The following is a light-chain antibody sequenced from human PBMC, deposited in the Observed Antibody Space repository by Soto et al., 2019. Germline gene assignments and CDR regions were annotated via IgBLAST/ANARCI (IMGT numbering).Light chain of an antibody. CDR1: QSVSGN. J-gene: IGKJ4*01. CDR3: QQYGSSPLT. CDR2: GAS. Sequence: EIVMTQSPATLSVSPGERATLSCRASQSVSGNLAWYQQQPGQAPRLLIYGASTRATGIPARFSGSGSGTEFTLTISSLQSEDFAVYYCQQYGSSPLTFGGGTKVEIK. V-gene: IGKV3-15*01.